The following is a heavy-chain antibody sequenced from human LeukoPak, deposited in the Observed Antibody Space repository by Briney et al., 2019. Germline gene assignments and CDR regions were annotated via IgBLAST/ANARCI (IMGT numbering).Heavy chain of an antibody. D-gene: IGHD4-11*01. Sequence: SETLSLTCAVYGGSFSGYYWSWIRQPPGKELEWIGYIYYSGSTYYNPSLKSRVTISVDTSKNQFSLKLSSVTAADTAVYYCARETTRDWYFDLWGRGTLVTVSS. CDR1: GGSFSGYY. CDR3: ARETTRDWYFDL. V-gene: IGHV4-34*01. J-gene: IGHJ2*01. CDR2: IYYSGST.